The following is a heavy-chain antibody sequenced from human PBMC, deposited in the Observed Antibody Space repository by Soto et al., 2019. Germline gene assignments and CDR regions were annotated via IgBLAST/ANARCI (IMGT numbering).Heavy chain of an antibody. CDR3: ARDRFCSDGTCQPFLLDY. J-gene: IGHJ4*02. CDR1: GGSISRYY. Sequence: PSETLSLTCTVSGGSISRYYWSWIRQPPGKGLEWIAYINYSGSTNYNPSLKNRVTISVDIPNNQFSLKLSSVTAADTAVYYCARDRFCSDGTCQPFLLDYWGQGIPVTVSS. CDR2: INYSGST. V-gene: IGHV4-59*01. D-gene: IGHD2-15*01.